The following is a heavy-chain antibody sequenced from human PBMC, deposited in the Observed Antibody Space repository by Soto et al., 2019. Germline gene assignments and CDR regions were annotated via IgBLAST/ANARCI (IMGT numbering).Heavy chain of an antibody. CDR3: ARDHRWGYEYGDYGDS. CDR1: GFGFDEYG. CDR2: INRHGDST. V-gene: IGHV3-20*04. J-gene: IGHJ4*02. D-gene: IGHD2-21*01. Sequence: EVQLVESGGGVVRPGGSLRLSCAASGFGFDEYGMSWVRQGPGKGLEWVSGINRHGDSTGYADSVKGRVTISRDNAKTSLYLQMNGLKAEDTAVYYCARDHRWGYEYGDYGDSWGQGTLVTVSS.